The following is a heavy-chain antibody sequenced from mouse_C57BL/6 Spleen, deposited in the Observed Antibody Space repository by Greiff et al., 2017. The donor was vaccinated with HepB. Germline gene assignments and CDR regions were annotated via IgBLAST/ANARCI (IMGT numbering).Heavy chain of an antibody. V-gene: IGHV5-6*02. Sequence: DVKLVESGGDLVKPGGSLKLSCAASGFTFSSYGMSWVRQTPDKRLEWVATISSGGSYTYYPDSVKGRFTISRDNAKNTLYLQMSSLKSEDTAMYYCARHQGGYYLYYFDYWGQGTTLTVSS. CDR1: GFTFSSYG. CDR2: ISSGGSYT. J-gene: IGHJ2*01. D-gene: IGHD2-3*01. CDR3: ARHQGGYYLYYFDY.